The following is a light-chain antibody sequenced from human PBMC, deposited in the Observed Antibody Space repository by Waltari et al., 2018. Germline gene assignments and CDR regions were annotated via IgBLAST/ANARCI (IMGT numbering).Light chain of an antibody. Sequence: QTVVTQEPSLTVSPGGTVTLTCASSAGAVTSNSFPNWFQQKPGQPPRSLIYHTSNKHCWAPARFSGSLFGGKAALTLSGVQPEDEADYYCLLYHNGALVFGGGTKLTVL. CDR2: HTS. CDR3: LLYHNGALV. CDR1: AGAVTSNSF. V-gene: IGLV7-43*01. J-gene: IGLJ3*02.